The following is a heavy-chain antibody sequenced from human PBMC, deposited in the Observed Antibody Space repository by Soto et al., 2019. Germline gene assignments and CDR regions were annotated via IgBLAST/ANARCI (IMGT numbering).Heavy chain of an antibody. D-gene: IGHD2-15*01. J-gene: IGHJ4*02. CDR2: INAGNGNT. V-gene: IGHV1-3*01. CDR3: ARGPGGPDGPGDY. CDR1: GYTFTSYA. Sequence: QVQLVQSGAEVKKPGASVKVSCKASGYTFTSYAMHWVRQAPGQSLEWMGWINAGNGNTKYSQKFQSRVTITRETTASTAYMELSSLRSEDTAVYYCARGPGGPDGPGDYWGQGTLVTVSS.